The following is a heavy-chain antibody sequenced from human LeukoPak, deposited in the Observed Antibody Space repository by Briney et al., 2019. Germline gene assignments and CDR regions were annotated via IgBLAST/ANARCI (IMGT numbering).Heavy chain of an antibody. CDR2: IKQDGSEK. CDR1: GFTFSNYW. Sequence: GGSLRLSCAASGFTFSNYWMSWVRQAPGKGLEWVANIKQDGSEKYYVDSVKGRFTISRDNAKNPLCLQMNTLRAEDTAVYYCARDDGFRGYDYWGQGTLVTVSS. J-gene: IGHJ4*02. D-gene: IGHD5-24*01. V-gene: IGHV3-7*01. CDR3: ARDDGFRGYDY.